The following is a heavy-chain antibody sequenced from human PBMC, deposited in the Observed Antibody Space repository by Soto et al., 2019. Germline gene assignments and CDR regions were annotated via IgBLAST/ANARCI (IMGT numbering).Heavy chain of an antibody. CDR3: ARGYEYFVLAY. V-gene: IGHV3-48*01. Sequence: GGSLRLSCAASGFTFSSYSMNWVRQAPGKGLEWVSYISSSSSTIYYADSVKGRFTISRDNAKNSLYLQMNSLRAEDTAVYYCARGYEYFVLAYWGQGTLVTVSS. CDR1: GFTFSSYS. CDR2: ISSSSSTI. D-gene: IGHD3-9*01. J-gene: IGHJ4*02.